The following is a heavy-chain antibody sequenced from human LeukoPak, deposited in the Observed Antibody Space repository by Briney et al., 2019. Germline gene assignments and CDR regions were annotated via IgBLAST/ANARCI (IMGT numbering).Heavy chain of an antibody. Sequence: SQTLSLTCAVSGGSISSGGYSWSWIRQPPGKGLEWIGYIYHSGSTYYNPSLKSRVTISVDRSKNQFSLKLSSVTAADTAVYYCARHEFWGYCSGGSCYEGDYWGQGTLVTVSS. CDR2: IYHSGST. CDR3: ARHEFWGYCSGGSCYEGDY. D-gene: IGHD2-15*01. J-gene: IGHJ4*02. V-gene: IGHV4-30-2*01. CDR1: GGSISSGGYS.